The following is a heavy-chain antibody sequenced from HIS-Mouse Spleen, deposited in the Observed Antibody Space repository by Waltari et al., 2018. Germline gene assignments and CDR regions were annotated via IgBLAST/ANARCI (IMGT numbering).Heavy chain of an antibody. CDR1: GFTFSSYG. V-gene: IGHV3-30*18. CDR2: ISNYGSNK. J-gene: IGHJ4*02. Sequence: QVQLVESGGGVVQPGRSLRLSCAASGFTFSSYGMHWVRQAPGKGLEWVAVISNYGSNKYYADSVKGRFTISRDNSKNTLYLKMNSLRAEDTAVYYCAKDKHHAFDYWGQGTLVTVSS. CDR3: AKDKHHAFDY.